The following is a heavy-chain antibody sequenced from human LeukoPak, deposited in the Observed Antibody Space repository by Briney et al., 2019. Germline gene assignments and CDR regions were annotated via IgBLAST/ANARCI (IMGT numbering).Heavy chain of an antibody. D-gene: IGHD3-10*01. CDR3: ARGLSYYYGSGSYSY. CDR2: IYDSGST. V-gene: IGHV4-39*01. Sequence: PSETLSLTCTVSGGSIRSSYYYWGWIRQPPGKGLEWIGSIYDSGSTYYNPSLKSRVTISVDTSKNQFSLKLNSVTAADTAVYYCARGLSYYYGSGSYSYWGQGTLVTVSS. CDR1: GGSIRSSYYY. J-gene: IGHJ4*02.